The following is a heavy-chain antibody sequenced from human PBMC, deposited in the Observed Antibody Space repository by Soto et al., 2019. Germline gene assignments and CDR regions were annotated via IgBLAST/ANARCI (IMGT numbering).Heavy chain of an antibody. D-gene: IGHD2-2*01. CDR3: ARGRVVGHCSSTSCYPSYGMDV. J-gene: IGHJ6*02. CDR2: INPNSGGT. Sequence: SVKVSCKASGYTFTGYYMHWVRQAPVQGLEWMGWINPNSGGTNYAQKFQGWVTMTRDTSISTAYMELSRLRSDDTAVYYCARGRVVGHCSSTSCYPSYGMDVWGQGTTVTVSS. V-gene: IGHV1-2*04. CDR1: GYTFTGYY.